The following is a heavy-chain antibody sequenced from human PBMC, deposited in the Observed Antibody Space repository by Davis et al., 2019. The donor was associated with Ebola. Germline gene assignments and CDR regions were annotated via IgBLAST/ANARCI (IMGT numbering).Heavy chain of an antibody. CDR3: AGDLRYDSSGYDYYFYMDV. J-gene: IGHJ6*03. Sequence: PSETLSLTCTVSGGSISRGGSYWTWIRQHPGKGLEWIGYIYYSGSTYYKPSLKGRVTISLDTSKNQFSLNLYSVTAADTAVYYCAGDLRYDSSGYDYYFYMDVWGKGTTVTVSS. CDR2: IYYSGST. CDR1: GGSISRGGSY. D-gene: IGHD3-22*01. V-gene: IGHV4-31*03.